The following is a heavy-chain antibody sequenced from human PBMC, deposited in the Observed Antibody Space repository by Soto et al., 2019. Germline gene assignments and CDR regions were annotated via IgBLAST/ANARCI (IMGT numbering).Heavy chain of an antibody. CDR2: IYTSASI. D-gene: IGHD1-1*01. V-gene: IGHV4-4*07. Sequence: SETLSLTCTVSGADINTYSWTWIRQPAGKGLEWIGRIYTSASINYNPSLKGRVTLSVDTSTNQVSLRLASVTAADTAIYYCARDREAGYNLYYGMDVWGQGTKVTVSS. J-gene: IGHJ6*02. CDR3: ARDREAGYNLYYGMDV. CDR1: GADINTYS.